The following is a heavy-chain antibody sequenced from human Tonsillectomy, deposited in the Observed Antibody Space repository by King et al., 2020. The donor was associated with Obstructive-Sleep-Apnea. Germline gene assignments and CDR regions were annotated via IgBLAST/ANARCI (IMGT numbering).Heavy chain of an antibody. CDR2: LWYDGSNK. CDR1: GFTFSYYG. V-gene: IGHV3-33*01. CDR3: ARDGRYCSSTSCYAGGGYYGMDV. Sequence: QLVQSGGGVVQPGRSLRLSCAASGFTFSYYGMHWVRQAPGKGLEWVAVLWYDGSNKYYADSVKGRFTISRDNSKNKLFLQMNSLRAEDTAVYYCARDGRYCSSTSCYAGGGYYGMDVWGQGTTVTVSS. J-gene: IGHJ6*02. D-gene: IGHD2-2*01.